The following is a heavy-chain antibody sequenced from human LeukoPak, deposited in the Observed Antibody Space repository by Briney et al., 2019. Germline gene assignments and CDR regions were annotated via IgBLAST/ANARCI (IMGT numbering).Heavy chain of an antibody. V-gene: IGHV3-48*04. CDR3: AREGPDITMIVVPDAFDI. CDR2: ISSSGSTI. J-gene: IGHJ3*02. Sequence: GGSLRLSCAASGFTFSSYAMSWVRQAPGKGLEWVSYISSSGSTIYYADSVKGRFTISRDNAKNSLYLQMNSLRAEDTAVYYCAREGPDITMIVVPDAFDIWGQGTMVTVSS. D-gene: IGHD3-22*01. CDR1: GFTFSSYA.